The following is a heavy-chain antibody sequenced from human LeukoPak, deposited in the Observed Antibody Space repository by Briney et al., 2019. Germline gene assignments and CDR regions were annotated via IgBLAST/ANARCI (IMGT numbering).Heavy chain of an antibody. J-gene: IGHJ4*02. D-gene: IGHD2-2*01. CDR2: IFPGDSDT. V-gene: IGHV5-51*03. Sequence: GESLKISCKGSGYIFTNYYIAWVRQMPGKGLEWMGIIFPGDSDTRYSPSFQGQVTISADKSINTAYLQWSSLKASDTAMYYCARGLCTSTNCYGDFDYWGQGTLVTVSS. CDR3: ARGLCTSTNCYGDFDY. CDR1: GYIFTNYY.